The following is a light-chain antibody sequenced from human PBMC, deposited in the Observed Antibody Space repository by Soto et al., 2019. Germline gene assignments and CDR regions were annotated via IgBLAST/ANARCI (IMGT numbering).Light chain of an antibody. CDR1: SSDIGSYDL. J-gene: IGLJ1*01. CDR2: EVT. V-gene: IGLV2-23*02. CDR3: CSFADFTYI. Sequence: QSALTQPASVSGSPGQSITISCTGTSSDIGSYDLVSWYQQHPGTAPKLIIYEVTKRPSGVSTRFSGSKSGNTASLTISGLQAVDEADYYCCSFADFTYIYGPAPKVTVL.